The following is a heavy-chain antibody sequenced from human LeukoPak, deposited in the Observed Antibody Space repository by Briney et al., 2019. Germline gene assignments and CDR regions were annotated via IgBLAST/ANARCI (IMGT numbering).Heavy chain of an antibody. CDR3: AKDAYYYDSSGPT. D-gene: IGHD3-22*01. V-gene: IGHV3-23*01. CDR1: GFTFSNYA. CDR2: ISGSGSST. J-gene: IGHJ5*02. Sequence: GGSLRLSCAASGFTFSNYAMSWVRQAPGKGLEWVSAISGSGSSTYYADSVKGRFTISRDNSKNTLYLQMNSLRAEDTAVYYCAKDAYYYDSSGPTWGQGTLVTVSS.